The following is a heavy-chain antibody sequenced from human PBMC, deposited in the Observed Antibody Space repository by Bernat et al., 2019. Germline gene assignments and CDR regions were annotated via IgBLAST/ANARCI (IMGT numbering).Heavy chain of an antibody. Sequence: QLQLQESGPGLVKPSETLSLTCTVSGDSISSSSYYWGWIRQPPGKGLEWIGSIYYSGSTYYNPSLKSRVTISVDTSKNQFSLKLSSVTAADTAVYYCARHRAGVRYYFDYWGQGTLVTVSS. V-gene: IGHV4-39*01. CDR2: IYYSGST. CDR1: GDSISSSSYY. CDR3: ARHRAGVRYYFDY. J-gene: IGHJ4*02. D-gene: IGHD2-21*01.